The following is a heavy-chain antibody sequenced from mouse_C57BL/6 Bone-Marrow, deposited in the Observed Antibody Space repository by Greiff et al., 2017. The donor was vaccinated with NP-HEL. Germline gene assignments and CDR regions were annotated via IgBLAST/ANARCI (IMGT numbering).Heavy chain of an antibody. V-gene: IGHV5-6*03. J-gene: IGHJ3*01. CDR3: ARLLLYSNFAY. D-gene: IGHD2-5*01. CDR1: GFTFSSYG. Sequence: EVKLAESGGGLVKPGGSLKLSCAASGFTFSSYGMSWVRQTPDKTLEWVATISSGGSYIYYPDSVKGRFTITRDNAKNTLYLQMSMLKAEDTAMFFCARLLLYSNFAYWGQGTLVTVSA. CDR2: ISSGGSYI.